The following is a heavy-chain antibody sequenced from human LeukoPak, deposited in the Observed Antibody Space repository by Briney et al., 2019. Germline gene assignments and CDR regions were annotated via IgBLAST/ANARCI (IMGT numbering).Heavy chain of an antibody. D-gene: IGHD4-17*01. CDR3: ARDPDGDYDFDY. CDR1: GFTFSGYA. J-gene: IGHJ4*02. CDR2: IFASGSTT. Sequence: GGSLRLSCAASGFTFSGYAMNWVRQAPGKGLEWVSLIFASGSTTKYADSVKGRFTISRDNSKNTLYLQMNSLRVEDTAIYYCARDPDGDYDFDYWGQGTLVTVSS. V-gene: IGHV3-23*05.